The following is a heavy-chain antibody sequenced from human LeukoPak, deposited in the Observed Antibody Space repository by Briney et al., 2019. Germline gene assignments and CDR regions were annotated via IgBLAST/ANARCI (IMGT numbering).Heavy chain of an antibody. D-gene: IGHD1-26*01. CDR1: GFNFNTYG. J-gene: IGHJ6*02. CDR3: AKDYTVGATWPDGMDV. V-gene: IGHV3-30*18. Sequence: GWSLRLSCAASGFNFNTYGMHWVRQAPGKGLEWVAAISYDGRNQYYAESVQGRFTISRDNSKNTVHLQMNSQRPEDTAVYYCAKDYTVGATWPDGMDVWGQGTTVTVSS. CDR2: ISYDGRNQ.